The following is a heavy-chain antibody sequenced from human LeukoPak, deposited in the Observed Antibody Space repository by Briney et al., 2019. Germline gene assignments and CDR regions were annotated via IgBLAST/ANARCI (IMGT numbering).Heavy chain of an antibody. V-gene: IGHV4-34*01. Sequence: PSETLSLNCAVYGGAFSGYYWSWIRPPPGKGLEWNGEINHSGSTNYNPSLKSRVTISVDTSKNQFSLKLSSVTAADTAVYYCARGLVGYSYGAWGQGTLVTVSS. CDR2: INHSGST. CDR1: GGAFSGYY. J-gene: IGHJ4*02. D-gene: IGHD5-18*01. CDR3: ARGLVGYSYGA.